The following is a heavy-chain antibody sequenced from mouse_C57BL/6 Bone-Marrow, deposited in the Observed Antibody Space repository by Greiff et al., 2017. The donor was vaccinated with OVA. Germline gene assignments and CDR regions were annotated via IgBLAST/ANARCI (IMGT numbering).Heavy chain of an antibody. CDR2: ISSGGSYT. CDR3: APYDLDD. D-gene: IGHD2-12*01. J-gene: IGHJ2*01. Sequence: EVQLVESGGDLVKPGGSLKLSCAASGFTFSSYGMSWVRQTPDKRLEWVATISSGGSYTYYPDSVKGRFTISRDNAKNTLYLQMSSLESEDTAMYYCAPYDLDDWGQGTTLTVSS. V-gene: IGHV5-6*01. CDR1: GFTFSSYG.